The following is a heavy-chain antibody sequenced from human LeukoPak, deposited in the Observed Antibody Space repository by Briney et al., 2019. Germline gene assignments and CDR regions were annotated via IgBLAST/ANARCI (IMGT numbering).Heavy chain of an antibody. V-gene: IGHV3-30*04. J-gene: IGHJ4*02. D-gene: IGHD4-23*01. CDR3: AKDVGSYYGGKAGFDY. Sequence: PGGSLRLSCAASGFTFSSCPMHWVRQAPGKGLEWVAVISYDGSNKYYADSVKGRFTISRDNSKNTLYLQMNSLRAEDTAVYYCAKDVGSYYGGKAGFDYWGQGTLVTVSS. CDR1: GFTFSSCP. CDR2: ISYDGSNK.